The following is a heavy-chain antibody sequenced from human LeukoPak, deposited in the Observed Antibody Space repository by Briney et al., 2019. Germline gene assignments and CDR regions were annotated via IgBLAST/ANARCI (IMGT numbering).Heavy chain of an antibody. CDR1: GFTFSRYD. D-gene: IGHD3-10*01. CDR3: ARAVAAARGVNYFDY. CDR2: IGTTGDT. J-gene: IGHJ4*02. Sequence: GGSLRLSCAASGFTFSRYDMHWVRQLPGKYLEWVSAIGTTGDTYYPGSVKGRFTISRENAKNSLYLQMNSLRAGDTAVYYCARAVAAARGVNYFDYWGQGTLVTVSS. V-gene: IGHV3-13*01.